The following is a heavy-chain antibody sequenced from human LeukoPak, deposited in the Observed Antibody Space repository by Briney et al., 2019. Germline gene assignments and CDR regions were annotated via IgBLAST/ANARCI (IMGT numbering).Heavy chain of an antibody. V-gene: IGHV3-21*01. Sequence: GGSLRLSCAASGFTFSGYSMNWVRQAPGKGLEWVSSISSSSIYIYYADSVKGRFTISRDNAKNSLYLQMNSLRAEDTAVYYCARLPPNYYGSGSYPDYWGQGTLSPSPQ. CDR2: ISSSSIYI. CDR3: ARLPPNYYGSGSYPDY. J-gene: IGHJ4*02. D-gene: IGHD3-10*01. CDR1: GFTFSGYS.